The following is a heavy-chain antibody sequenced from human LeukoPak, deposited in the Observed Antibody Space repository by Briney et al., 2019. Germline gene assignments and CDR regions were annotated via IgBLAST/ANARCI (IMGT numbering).Heavy chain of an antibody. V-gene: IGHV1-2*02. CDR3: ARVHSWNYWFDP. CDR2: INPNSGGT. D-gene: IGHD1-7*01. CDR1: GYTFTGYY. J-gene: IGHJ5*02. Sequence: ASVKVSCKASGYTFTGYYMHWVRQAPGQGLEWMGWINPNSGGTNYAQKFQGRVTMTRDTSISTAYMELSRLRSDDTAVYYCARVHSWNYWFDPWGQGTLVTVSS.